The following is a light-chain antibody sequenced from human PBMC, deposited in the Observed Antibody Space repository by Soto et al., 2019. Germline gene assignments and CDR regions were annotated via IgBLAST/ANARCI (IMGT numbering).Light chain of an antibody. V-gene: IGKV3-20*01. CDR2: GAS. J-gene: IGKJ5*01. CDR3: QQYTGAPTT. CDR1: QTVSSNY. Sequence: LPPSPSTLSLSPGARATLSCRASQTVSSNYLAWCQQRPGQAPRLLIYGASTRAASIPDRFSGSGSGTDFTLTITRLEPEDSAVYFCQQYTGAPTTFGQGTRLEIK.